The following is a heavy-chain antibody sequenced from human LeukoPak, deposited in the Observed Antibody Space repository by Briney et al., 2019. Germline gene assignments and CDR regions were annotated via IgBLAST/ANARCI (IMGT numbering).Heavy chain of an antibody. Sequence: SETLSLTCIVSGGSISSGDYYWSWIRQPPGKGLEWIGYIYYSGSTYYNPSLKSRVTISVDTSKNQFSLKLSSVTAADTAVYYCARGEKLRFLEWLSSYPPGAFDIWGQGTMVTVSS. J-gene: IGHJ3*02. D-gene: IGHD3-3*01. CDR2: IYYSGST. CDR3: ARGEKLRFLEWLSSYPPGAFDI. CDR1: GGSISSGDYY. V-gene: IGHV4-30-4*08.